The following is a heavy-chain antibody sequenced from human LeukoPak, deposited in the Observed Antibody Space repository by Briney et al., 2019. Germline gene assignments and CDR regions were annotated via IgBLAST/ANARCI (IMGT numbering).Heavy chain of an antibody. V-gene: IGHV3-15*01. D-gene: IGHD2-15*01. Sequence: GGSLRLSCAASGFTFSNAWISWVRQAPGKGLEWVGRIRSKTDGGTTDYAAPVKGRFTISRDESKNTLYLQMNSLKTEDTAVYYCTTKYVVVVAATRFGYWGQGTLVTVSS. J-gene: IGHJ4*02. CDR3: TTKYVVVVAATRFGY. CDR1: GFTFSNAW. CDR2: IRSKTDGGTT.